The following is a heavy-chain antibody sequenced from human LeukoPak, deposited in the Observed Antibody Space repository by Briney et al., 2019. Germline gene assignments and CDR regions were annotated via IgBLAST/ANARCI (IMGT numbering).Heavy chain of an antibody. CDR3: AREGVRTIFGVVIPIHPTQFDP. Sequence: ASVTVSCKASGYTFTGYYMHWVRQAPGQGLEWMGWINPNSGGTNYAQKFQGRVTMTRDTSISTAYMELSRLRSDDTAVYYCAREGVRTIFGVVIPIHPTQFDPWGQGTLVTVSS. J-gene: IGHJ5*02. D-gene: IGHD3-3*01. CDR1: GYTFTGYY. V-gene: IGHV1-2*02. CDR2: INPNSGGT.